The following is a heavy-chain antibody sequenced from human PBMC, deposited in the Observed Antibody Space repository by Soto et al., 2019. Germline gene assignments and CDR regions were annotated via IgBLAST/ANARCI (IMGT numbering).Heavy chain of an antibody. CDR2: ISSGTTYI. D-gene: IGHD2-15*01. Sequence: EVQLVESGGGLVKPGGSLRLSCAASGFTFSSYSMNWVRQAPGKGLEWVSSISSGTTYIYYADSVKGRFTISRDNAKNSLYLQMNSLRAENTAVYSCARGAVAVRRVNNWFAPWGQGTLVTVSS. CDR1: GFTFSSYS. J-gene: IGHJ5*02. V-gene: IGHV3-21*01. CDR3: ARGAVAVRRVNNWFAP.